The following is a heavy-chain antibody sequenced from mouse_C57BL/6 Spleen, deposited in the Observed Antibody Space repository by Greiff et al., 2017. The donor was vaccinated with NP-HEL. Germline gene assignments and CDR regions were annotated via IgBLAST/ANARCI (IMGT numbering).Heavy chain of an antibody. V-gene: IGHV1-55*01. CDR2: IYPGSGST. D-gene: IGHD4-1*02. CDR3: ARPQLGRAYYYAMDY. J-gene: IGHJ4*01. Sequence: QVQLQQPGAELVKPGASVKMSCKASGYTFTSYWITWVKQRPGQGLEGIGDIYPGSGSTNYNEKFKSKATLTVETSSSTAYMQLSSLTSEDSAVYYCARPQLGRAYYYAMDYWGQGTSVTVSS. CDR1: GYTFTSYW.